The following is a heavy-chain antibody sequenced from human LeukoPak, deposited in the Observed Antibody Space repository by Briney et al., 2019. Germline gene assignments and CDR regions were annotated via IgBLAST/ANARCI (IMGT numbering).Heavy chain of an antibody. CDR2: IYYSGST. J-gene: IGHJ2*01. D-gene: IGHD5-18*01. CDR3: AREVSGRIQRPGYFVP. Sequence: PSETLSLTCTVSGGSNSSYYGSWIRQPPEKGLEWIGCIYYSGSTYYNPSLKSRVTISVDTSKNQFSLKLSSVTAADTAVYYCAREVSGRIQRPGYFVPWGRGTLVTVSS. CDR1: GGSNSSYY. V-gene: IGHV4-59*06.